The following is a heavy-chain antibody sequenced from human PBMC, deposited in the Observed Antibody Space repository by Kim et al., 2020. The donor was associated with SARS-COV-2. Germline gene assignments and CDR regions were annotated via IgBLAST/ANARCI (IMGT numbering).Heavy chain of an antibody. J-gene: IGHJ6*02. CDR3: ARREVGSGSGIYGMDV. CDR2: IDPSDSYT. Sequence: GESLKISCKGSGYSFTSYWISWVRQMPGKGLEWMGRIDPSDSYTNYSPSFQGHVTISADKSISTAYLQWSSLKASDTAMYYCARREVGSGSGIYGMDVWGQGPTVTVSS. V-gene: IGHV5-10-1*01. CDR1: GYSFTSYW. D-gene: IGHD3-10*01.